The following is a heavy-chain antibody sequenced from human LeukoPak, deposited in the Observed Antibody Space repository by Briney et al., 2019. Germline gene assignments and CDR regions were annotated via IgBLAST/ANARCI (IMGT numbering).Heavy chain of an antibody. CDR1: GGSFSAYY. CDR3: ARDSRDGYSHFDS. J-gene: IGHJ4*02. D-gene: IGHD5-24*01. Sequence: KSSETLSLTCAVYGGSFSAYYWSWIRQPPGKGLEWIGEINHSGSTNYNPSLKSRVTISVDTSKNQFSLKLSSVTAADTAVYYCARDSRDGYSHFDSWGQGTLVTVSS. V-gene: IGHV4-34*09. CDR2: INHSGST.